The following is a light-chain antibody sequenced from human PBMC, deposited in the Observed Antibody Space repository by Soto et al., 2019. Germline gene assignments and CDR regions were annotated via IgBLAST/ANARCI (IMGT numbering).Light chain of an antibody. CDR2: DVS. Sequence: SLLTQPRSMSGAPGQSVAISCTGTSSDVGGYNYVSWYQQHPGKAPKLMIYDVSKRPSGVPDRFSGSKSGNTASLTISGLQAEDEADYYCCSYAGGPYVFGTGTQLTVL. J-gene: IGLJ1*01. CDR3: CSYAGGPYV. CDR1: SSDVGGYNY. V-gene: IGLV2-11*01.